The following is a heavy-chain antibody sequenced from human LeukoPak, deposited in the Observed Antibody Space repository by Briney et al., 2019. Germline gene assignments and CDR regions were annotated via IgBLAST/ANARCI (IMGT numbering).Heavy chain of an antibody. CDR3: ARDQRYDFWSGFYAVDY. J-gene: IGHJ4*02. V-gene: IGHV3-48*03. CDR2: ISSSGSSI. Sequence: GGSLRLSCVASGFTLSSYEMNWVRQAPGKGLEWISYISSSGSSIHYADSVKGRFTISRDNARNSLYLQMNSLRAEDTAVYYCARDQRYDFWSGFYAVDYWGQGTLLTVSS. D-gene: IGHD3-3*01. CDR1: GFTLSSYE.